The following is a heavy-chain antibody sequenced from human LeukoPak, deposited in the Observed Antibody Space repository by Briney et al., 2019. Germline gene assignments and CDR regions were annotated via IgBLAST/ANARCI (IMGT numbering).Heavy chain of an antibody. Sequence: PSETLSLTCTVSGGSISSYYWSWIRQPPGKGLEWIGYIYYSGSTNYNPSLKSRVTISVDTSKNQFSLKLSSVTAADTAVYYCARGGGFGELIFDYWGQGTLVTVSS. CDR2: IYYSGST. CDR1: GGSISSYY. D-gene: IGHD3-10*01. J-gene: IGHJ4*02. CDR3: ARGGGFGELIFDY. V-gene: IGHV4-59*01.